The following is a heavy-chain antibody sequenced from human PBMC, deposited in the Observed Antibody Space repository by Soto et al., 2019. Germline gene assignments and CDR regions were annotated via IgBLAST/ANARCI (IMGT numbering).Heavy chain of an antibody. J-gene: IGHJ5*02. V-gene: IGHV3-23*01. CDR1: GFTFSSYA. CDR3: AKSAVAGTKGGTWFDP. CDR2: ISGSGGST. Sequence: GGSLRLSCAASGFTFSSYAMSWVRQAPGKGLEWVSAISGSGGSTYYADSVKGRFTISRDNSKNTLYLQMNSLRAEDTAVYYCAKSAVAGTKGGTWFDPWGQGTLVTVSS. D-gene: IGHD6-19*01.